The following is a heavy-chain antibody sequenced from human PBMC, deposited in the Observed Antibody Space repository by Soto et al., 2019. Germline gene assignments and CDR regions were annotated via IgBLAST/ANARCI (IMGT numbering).Heavy chain of an antibody. V-gene: IGHV3-30-3*01. Sequence: GESLRLSCAASGFTFSSYAMHWVRQAPGKGLEWVAVISYDGSNKYYADSVKGRFTISRDNSKNTLYLQMNSLRAEDTAVYYCARDQNXGAANRLAGYYYYGMDVWGQGTTVTVSS. CDR2: ISYDGSNK. D-gene: IGHD6-19*01. CDR3: ARDQNXGAANRLAGYYYYGMDV. CDR1: GFTFSSYA. J-gene: IGHJ6*01.